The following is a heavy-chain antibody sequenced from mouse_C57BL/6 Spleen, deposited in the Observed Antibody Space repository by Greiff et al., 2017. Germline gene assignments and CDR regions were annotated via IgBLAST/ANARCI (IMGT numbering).Heavy chain of an antibody. Sequence: QVQLQQSGAELVMPGASVKLSCKASGYTFTSYWMHWVKQRPGQGLEWIGEIDPSDSYTNYNQKFKGKSTLTVDKSSSTAYMQLSSLTSEDSAVYYCARRGDYGNYHWYFDVWGTGTTVTVSS. CDR3: ARRGDYGNYHWYFDV. D-gene: IGHD2-1*01. J-gene: IGHJ1*03. V-gene: IGHV1-69*01. CDR2: IDPSDSYT. CDR1: GYTFTSYW.